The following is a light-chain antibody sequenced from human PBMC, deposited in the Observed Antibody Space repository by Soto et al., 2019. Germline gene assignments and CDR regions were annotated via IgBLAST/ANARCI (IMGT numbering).Light chain of an antibody. CDR2: DAS. CDR3: QKFNDNPT. V-gene: IGKV1D-13*01. CDR1: QGISSA. Sequence: AIQLTQSPSSLYASEGERVTITCRASQGISSALAWYQQKPGKAPKLLMYDASSLESGVPSRFSGSGSGTEFTLTISSLQPEDFATYYCQKFNDNPTFGQGTRLEIK. J-gene: IGKJ5*01.